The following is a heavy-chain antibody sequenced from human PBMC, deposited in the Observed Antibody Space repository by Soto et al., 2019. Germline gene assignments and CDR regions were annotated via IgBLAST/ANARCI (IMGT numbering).Heavy chain of an antibody. V-gene: IGHV1-46*01. Sequence: QVQLVQSGAEVKKPGASVKVSCKASGYTFTSYYMHWVRQAPGQGLEWMGIINPSGGSTSYAQKFQGRVNMTRDTSTSTVYMELSSLRSEDTAVYYCARDGRLTYYDFWSGYYYGMDVWGQGTTVTVSS. CDR3: ARDGRLTYYDFWSGYYYGMDV. J-gene: IGHJ6*02. D-gene: IGHD3-3*01. CDR1: GYTFTSYY. CDR2: INPSGGST.